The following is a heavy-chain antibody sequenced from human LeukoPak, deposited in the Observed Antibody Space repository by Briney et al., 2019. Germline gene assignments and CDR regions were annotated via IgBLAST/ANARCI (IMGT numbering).Heavy chain of an antibody. J-gene: IGHJ5*02. CDR1: GGTFSSYT. CDR3: ARGYAVGGLFDP. V-gene: IGHV1-69*02. Sequence: SVKVSCKASGGTFSSYTISWVRQAPGQGLEWMGRIIPILGVANYAQKFQGRVTITADESTSTAYMELSSLRSEDTAVYYCARGYAVGGLFDPWGQGTLVTVSS. D-gene: IGHD2-8*01. CDR2: IIPILGVA.